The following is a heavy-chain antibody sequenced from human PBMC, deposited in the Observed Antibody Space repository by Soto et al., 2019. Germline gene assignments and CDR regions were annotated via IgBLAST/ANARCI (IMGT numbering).Heavy chain of an antibody. CDR2: ISSSSSYI. CDR3: ARDVPTDPGSAY. J-gene: IGHJ4*02. D-gene: IGHD1-26*01. Sequence: ESGGGLVKPGGSLRLSCAASGFTFSSYSMNWVRQAPGKGLEWVSSISSSSSYIYYADSVKGRFTISRDNAKNSLYLQMNSLRAEDTAVYYCARDVPTDPGSAYWGQGTLVTVSS. CDR1: GFTFSSYS. V-gene: IGHV3-21*01.